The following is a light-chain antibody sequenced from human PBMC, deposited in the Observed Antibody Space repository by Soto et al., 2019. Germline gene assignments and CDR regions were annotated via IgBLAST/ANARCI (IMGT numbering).Light chain of an antibody. Sequence: EIVLTQSPGTLSLSPGERATLSCRASQSVSSSYLAWYQQKPGQAPRPLIYGASSRAIGIPDRCSGSWSGADFTVTISRLEPEDFVVYYCQQYGSSPWTFGQGTKVEIK. CDR1: QSVSSSY. J-gene: IGKJ1*01. CDR2: GAS. CDR3: QQYGSSPWT. V-gene: IGKV3-20*01.